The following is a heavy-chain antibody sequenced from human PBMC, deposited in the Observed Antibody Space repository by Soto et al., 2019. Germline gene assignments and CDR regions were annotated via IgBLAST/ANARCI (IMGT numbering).Heavy chain of an antibody. CDR2: IGTSGKTI. Sequence: GGSLRLSCAASGFTFSSYEMNWVRQAPGKGLEWVSYIGTSGKTIYYADSVRGRFTISRDNAKNSLYLQMNSLRAEDTAVYFCARDPAIYSGKFDYGLDVWGRATTVTVSS. CDR1: GFTFSSYE. V-gene: IGHV3-48*03. D-gene: IGHD4-4*01. J-gene: IGHJ6*02. CDR3: ARDPAIYSGKFDYGLDV.